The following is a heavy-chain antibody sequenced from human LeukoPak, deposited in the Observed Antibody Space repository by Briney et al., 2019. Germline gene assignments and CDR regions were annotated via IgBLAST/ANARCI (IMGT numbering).Heavy chain of an antibody. D-gene: IGHD4-17*01. Sequence: GGSLRLSCAASGFTFSSYSMNWVRQAPGKRLEWVSSISSSSSYIYYADSVKGRFTISRDNAKNSLYLQMNSLRAEDTAVYYCARSEGDYNFDYWGQGTLVTVSS. J-gene: IGHJ4*02. V-gene: IGHV3-21*01. CDR1: GFTFSSYS. CDR2: ISSSSSYI. CDR3: ARSEGDYNFDY.